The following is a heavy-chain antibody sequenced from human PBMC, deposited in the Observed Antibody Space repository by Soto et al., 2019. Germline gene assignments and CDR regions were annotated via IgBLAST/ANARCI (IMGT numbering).Heavy chain of an antibody. CDR2: ISSSSSYI. Sequence: EVQLVESGGGLVKPGGSLRLSCAASGFTFSSYSMNWVRQDPGKGLEWVSSISSSSSYINYADSVKGRFTISRDNAKNSLYLQMNSLRAEDTAVYYCARETPRYCSSTSCEGWFDPWGQGTLVTVSS. CDR3: ARETPRYCSSTSCEGWFDP. D-gene: IGHD2-2*01. CDR1: GFTFSSYS. V-gene: IGHV3-21*01. J-gene: IGHJ5*02.